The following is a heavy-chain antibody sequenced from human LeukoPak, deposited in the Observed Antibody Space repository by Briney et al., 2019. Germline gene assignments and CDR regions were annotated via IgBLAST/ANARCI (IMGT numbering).Heavy chain of an antibody. CDR1: GFTLSIYA. CDR2: ISYDGSNK. CDR3: ARGPYYFGAGD. V-gene: IGHV3-30*04. J-gene: IGHJ4*02. D-gene: IGHD3-10*01. Sequence: GGSLRLSCAASGFTLSIYAMHWVRQAPGEGLEWLAVISYDGSNKYYAASVKGRFTISRDNSKNTLYLQMNSLRTEDTAVYYCARGPYYFGAGDWGQGTLVTVSS.